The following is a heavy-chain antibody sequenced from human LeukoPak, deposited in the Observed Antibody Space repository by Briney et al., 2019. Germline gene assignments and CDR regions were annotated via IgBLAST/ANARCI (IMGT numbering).Heavy chain of an antibody. Sequence: ASVKVSCKASGYTFTGYYMHWVRQAPGRGLEWMGRINPNSGGTNYAQKFQGRVTMTRDTSISTAYMELSRLRSDDTAVYYCARDPNIVVVPAAKIIDAFDIWGQGTMVTVSS. CDR2: INPNSGGT. CDR1: GYTFTGYY. D-gene: IGHD2-2*01. CDR3: ARDPNIVVVPAAKIIDAFDI. V-gene: IGHV1-2*06. J-gene: IGHJ3*02.